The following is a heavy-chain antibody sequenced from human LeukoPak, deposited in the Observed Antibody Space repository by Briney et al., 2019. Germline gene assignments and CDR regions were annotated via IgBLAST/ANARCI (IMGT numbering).Heavy chain of an antibody. Sequence: SETLSLTCTVSGGSISNYYWSWIRQPPGKGLEWIGYISYSGSINYHPSLKSRVTMSVDTPKNPFSLKLSSVTAADTAVYYCAREGTSTDYSQLYYYWGQGILVTLSS. V-gene: IGHV4-59*01. D-gene: IGHD3-22*01. CDR1: GGSISNYY. CDR2: ISYSGSI. J-gene: IGHJ4*02. CDR3: AREGTSTDYSQLYYY.